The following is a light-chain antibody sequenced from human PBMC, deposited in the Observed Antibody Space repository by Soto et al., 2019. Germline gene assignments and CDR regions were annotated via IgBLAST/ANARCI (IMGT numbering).Light chain of an antibody. CDR1: QSVSSN. Sequence: EIVMTQSPATLSVSPGERATLSCRASQSVSSNLVWYQQKPGQAPRLLIYGASTRATGIPARFSGSGSGTEFNLTISSLQSEDFAVYYCQHHNTWLWTFGQGTKVEIK. CDR2: GAS. V-gene: IGKV3-15*01. J-gene: IGKJ1*01. CDR3: QHHNTWLWT.